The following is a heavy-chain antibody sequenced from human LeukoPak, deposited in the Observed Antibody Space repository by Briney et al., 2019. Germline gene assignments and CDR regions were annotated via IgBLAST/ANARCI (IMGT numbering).Heavy chain of an antibody. CDR1: GGSISSSRYY. CDR3: AKQRRDGYNYFDY. J-gene: IGHJ4*02. V-gene: IGHV4-39*01. CDR2: IYYSEST. D-gene: IGHD5-24*01. Sequence: SETLSLTCTVSGGSISSSRYYWGWVRHPPGKGLEWIGNIYYSESTYYNPSLKSRVTISVDTSKNQFSLKLSSVTAADTAVYYCAKQRRDGYNYFDYWGQGTLVTVSS.